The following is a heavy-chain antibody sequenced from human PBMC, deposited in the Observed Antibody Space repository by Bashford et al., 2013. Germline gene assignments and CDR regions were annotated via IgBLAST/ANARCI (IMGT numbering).Heavy chain of an antibody. J-gene: IGHJ4*02. CDR2: ISESGGNT. CDR3: AKNQDASGSFPGN. Sequence: VRQAPGKGLEWVSDISESGGNTHYADAVKGRFSVSRDNSKNTLYLQMNSLRAGDTAVYYCAKNQDASGSFPGNWGQGTLVTVSS. D-gene: IGHD3-10*01. V-gene: IGHV3-23*01.